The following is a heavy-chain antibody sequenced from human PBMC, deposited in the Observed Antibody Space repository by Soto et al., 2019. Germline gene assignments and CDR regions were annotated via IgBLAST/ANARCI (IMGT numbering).Heavy chain of an antibody. CDR2: IDWDDDK. CDR1: GFSLSTSGMC. V-gene: IGHV2-70*01. D-gene: IGHD3-22*01. J-gene: IGHJ4*02. CDR3: ARIRACHYYDSSGTEFDY. Sequence: SGPTLVNPTQTLTLTCTFSGFSLSTSGMCVSWIRQPPGKALEWLALIDWDDDKYYSTSLKTRLTISKDTSKNQVVLTMTNMDPVDTATYYCARIRACHYYDSSGTEFDYWGQGTLVTVSS.